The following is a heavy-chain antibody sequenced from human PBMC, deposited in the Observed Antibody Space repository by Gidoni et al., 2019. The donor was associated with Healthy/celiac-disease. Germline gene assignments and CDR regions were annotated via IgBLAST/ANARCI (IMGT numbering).Heavy chain of an antibody. J-gene: IGHJ5*02. CDR3: TRSGIYGSGSYFPHWFDP. D-gene: IGHD3-10*01. Sequence: EVQLVKSGGGLVQPGRSLRLSCTASGFTFGDYAMSWFRQAPGKGLEWVGFIRSKAYGGTTEYAASVKGRFTISRDDSKSIAYLQMNSLKTEDTAVYYCTRSGIYGSGSYFPHWFDPWGQGTLVTVSP. CDR2: IRSKAYGGTT. CDR1: GFTFGDYA. V-gene: IGHV3-49*03.